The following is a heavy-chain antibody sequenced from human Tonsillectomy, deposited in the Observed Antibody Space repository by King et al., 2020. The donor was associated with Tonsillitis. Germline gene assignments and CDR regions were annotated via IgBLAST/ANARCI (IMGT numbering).Heavy chain of an antibody. CDR3: AREGYSSGWYAVRRYYYYGMDG. J-gene: IGHJ6*02. Sequence: VQLVESGGGLVQPGGSLRLSCAASGFTFSSYSMNWVRQAPGKGLEWVSYISSSSSTIYYAGSVKGRFTISRDNAKNSLYLQMNSLRAEDTAVYYWAREGYSSGWYAVRRYYYYGMDGWGQGTTVTVSS. CDR2: ISSSSSTI. V-gene: IGHV3-48*01. CDR1: GFTFSSYS. D-gene: IGHD6-19*01.